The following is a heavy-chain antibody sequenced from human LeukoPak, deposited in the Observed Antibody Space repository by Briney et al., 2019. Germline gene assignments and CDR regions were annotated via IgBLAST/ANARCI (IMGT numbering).Heavy chain of an antibody. D-gene: IGHD2-2*01. V-gene: IGHV1-2*02. CDR2: INPNSGGT. Sequence: ASVKVSCKASEYTFTGYYMHWVRQAPGQGLEWMGWINPNSGGTNYAQKFQGRVTMTRDTSISTAYMELSRLRSDDTAVYYCARISGYCSSTSCYDYWGQGTLVTVSS. J-gene: IGHJ4*02. CDR1: EYTFTGYY. CDR3: ARISGYCSSTSCYDY.